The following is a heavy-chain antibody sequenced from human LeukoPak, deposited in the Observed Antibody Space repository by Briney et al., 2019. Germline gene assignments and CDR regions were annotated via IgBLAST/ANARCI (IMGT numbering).Heavy chain of an antibody. V-gene: IGHV4-59*08. Sequence: SETLSLTCTVSGGSISSHYWSWIRQPPGKGLEWIGYIYYSGSTNYNPSLKSRVTISVDTSKNQFSLKLSSVTAADTAVYYCARTTYYYGSGSYGFDPWGQGTLVTVSS. D-gene: IGHD3-10*01. CDR1: GGSISSHY. CDR2: IYYSGST. J-gene: IGHJ5*02. CDR3: ARTTYYYGSGSYGFDP.